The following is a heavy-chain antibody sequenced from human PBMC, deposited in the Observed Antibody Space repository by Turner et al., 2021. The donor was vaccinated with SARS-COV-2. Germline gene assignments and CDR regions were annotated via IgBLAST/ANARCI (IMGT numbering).Heavy chain of an antibody. Sequence: VQLVESGGGLVQPAASMRLAWSASGFAFSFYGMHWVRQALGKGLVWVARTNSDGSSTSYADSFKGRFTITRDNAKSTLYLEMTSLRAEDTAVYYCASHGAHPGFDYWGQGTLVTVSS. CDR1: GFAFSFYG. V-gene: IGHV3-74*01. CDR2: TNSDGSST. J-gene: IGHJ4*02. D-gene: IGHD3-16*01. CDR3: ASHGAHPGFDY.